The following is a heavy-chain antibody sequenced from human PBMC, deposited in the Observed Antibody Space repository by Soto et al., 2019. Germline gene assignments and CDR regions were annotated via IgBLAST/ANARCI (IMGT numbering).Heavy chain of an antibody. V-gene: IGHV4-30-4*01. D-gene: IGHD3-22*01. Sequence: SETLSLTCTVSGGSISSGDYYWSWIRQPPGKSLEWIGYIYYSGSTYYNPSLKSRVTISVDTSKNQFSLKLSYVTAADTAVYYCARERSGYYDSSGYYYGYWFDPWGQGTLVTVSS. J-gene: IGHJ5*02. CDR2: IYYSGST. CDR1: GGSISSGDYY. CDR3: ARERSGYYDSSGYYYGYWFDP.